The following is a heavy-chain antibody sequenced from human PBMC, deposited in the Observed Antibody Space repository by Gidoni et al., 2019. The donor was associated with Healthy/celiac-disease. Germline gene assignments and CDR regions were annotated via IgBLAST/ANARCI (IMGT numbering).Heavy chain of an antibody. D-gene: IGHD2-15*01. CDR1: GGSISSYY. Sequence: QVQLQESGPGLVKPSETLSLTCTVSGGSISSYYWSWIRQPPGKGLEWSGYIYYSGSTNYNPSLKSRVTISVDTAKNQFSLKLSSVTAADTAVYYCARGSEVANWFDPWGQGTLVTVSS. J-gene: IGHJ5*02. V-gene: IGHV4-59*01. CDR3: ARGSEVANWFDP. CDR2: IYYSGST.